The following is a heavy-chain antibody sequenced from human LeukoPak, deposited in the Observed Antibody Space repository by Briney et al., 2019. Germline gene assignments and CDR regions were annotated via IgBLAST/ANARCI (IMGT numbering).Heavy chain of an antibody. D-gene: IGHD1-26*01. CDR3: ARATDGSSSSAFDI. CDR2: FDPEDGET. CDR1: GYTLTELS. J-gene: IGHJ3*02. Sequence: GASVKVSCKVSGYTLTELSMHWVRQAPGKGLEWMGGFDPEDGETIYAQKFQGRVTITADKSTSTAYMELSSLRSEDTAVYYCARATDGSSSSAFDIWGQGTMVTVSS. V-gene: IGHV1-24*01.